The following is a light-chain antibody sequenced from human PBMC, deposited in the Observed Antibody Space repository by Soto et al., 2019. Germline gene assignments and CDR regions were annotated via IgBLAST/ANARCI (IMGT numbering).Light chain of an antibody. V-gene: IGKV3D-11*01. CDR1: QGVSSY. J-gene: IGKJ4*01. Sequence: EIVLTQSPATLSLSPGERATLSCRASQGVSSYLAWYQQKPGQAPRLLIYDASNRATGIPARFSGSGPGTDFTLTISSLEPEDFAVYYCQQRSNWLTFGGGTKVDSK. CDR2: DAS. CDR3: QQRSNWLT.